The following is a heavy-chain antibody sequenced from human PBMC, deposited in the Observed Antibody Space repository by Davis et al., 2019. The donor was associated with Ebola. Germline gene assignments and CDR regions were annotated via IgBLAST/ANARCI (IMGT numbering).Heavy chain of an antibody. V-gene: IGHV3-23*01. CDR3: AKDYSSGWSNYYYGVDV. CDR1: GFTFSVYA. J-gene: IGHJ6*02. CDR2: ISDNGGNT. Sequence: GESLKISCAASGFTFSVYAMSWVRQAPGKGLEWVSSISDNGGNTQYADSVKGRSTISRDNPKNALYLQMNSLRAEDTAVYYCAKDYSSGWSNYYYGVDVWGQGTTVTVSS. D-gene: IGHD6-19*01.